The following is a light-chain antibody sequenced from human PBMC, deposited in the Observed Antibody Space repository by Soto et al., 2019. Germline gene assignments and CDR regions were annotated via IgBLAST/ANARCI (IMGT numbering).Light chain of an antibody. CDR3: QQYGFSPIS. CDR1: QSLLHSDGKTY. Sequence: DIVLTQTPLFLSVTPGQPASISCRSTQSLLHSDGKTYFYWFLXKEGQPQQLXIYEVSNRFSGVSDRLSGSGSGTDLTMKISRVEADDGEVYSGQQYGFSPISFGQGTRLEIK. J-gene: IGKJ5*01. CDR2: EVS. V-gene: IGKV2D-29*01.